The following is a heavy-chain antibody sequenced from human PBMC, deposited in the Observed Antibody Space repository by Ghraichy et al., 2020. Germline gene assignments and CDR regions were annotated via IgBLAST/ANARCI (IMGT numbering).Heavy chain of an antibody. J-gene: IGHJ6*03. D-gene: IGHD2-2*01. CDR2: IWYDGSNK. V-gene: IGHV3-33*01. CDR3: ARAGYCSSTSCYRSYYYYMDV. CDR1: GFTFSSYG. Sequence: GGSLRLSCAASGFTFSSYGMHWVRQAPGKGLEWVAVIWYDGSNKYYADSVKGRFTISRDNSKNTLYLQMNSLRAEDTAVYYCARAGYCSSTSCYRSYYYYMDVWGKGTTVTVSS.